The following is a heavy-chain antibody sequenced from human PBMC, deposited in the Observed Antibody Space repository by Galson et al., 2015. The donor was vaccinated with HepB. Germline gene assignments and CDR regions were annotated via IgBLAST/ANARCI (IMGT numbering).Heavy chain of an antibody. CDR2: IVFSGDTP. J-gene: IGHJ4*02. CDR1: GFTFSAYA. V-gene: IGHV3-23*01. CDR3: AKGPDGRILVTDVSY. D-gene: IGHD2-21*02. Sequence: SLRLSCAASGFTFSAYAMSWVRQAPGQGLEWVSSIVFSGDTPYYADSVKGRFTISRDNSKNTLDLQMNSLRVEDTAIYYCAKGPDGRILVTDVSYWGQGTLVTVSS.